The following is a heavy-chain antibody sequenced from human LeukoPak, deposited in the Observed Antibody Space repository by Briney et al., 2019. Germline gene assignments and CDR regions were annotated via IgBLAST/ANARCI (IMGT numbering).Heavy chain of an antibody. CDR3: ARVPLLRRFDP. CDR1: GGSITTSTYF. Sequence: SETLSLTCTVSGGSITTSTYFWGWIRQPPGKGLEWIGTIHYSGSTYYDPSLKSRVAISIDTSKNQFSLKLSSVTAADTAVYYCARVPLLRRFDPWGQGTLVIVSS. CDR2: IHYSGST. V-gene: IGHV4-39*07. J-gene: IGHJ5*02.